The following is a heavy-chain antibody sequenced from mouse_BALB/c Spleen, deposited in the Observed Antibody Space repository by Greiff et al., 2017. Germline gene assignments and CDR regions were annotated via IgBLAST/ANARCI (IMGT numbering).Heavy chain of an antibody. CDR3: ARVYYDYEFAY. CDR1: GYSITSGYY. D-gene: IGHD2-4*01. CDR2: ISYDGSN. J-gene: IGHJ3*01. V-gene: IGHV3-6*02. Sequence: EVKLVESGPGLVKPSQSLSLTCSVTGYSITSGYYWNWIRQFPGNKLEWMGYISYDGSNNYNPSLKNRISITRDTSKNQFFLKLNSVTTEDTATYYCARVYYDYEFAYWGQGTLVTVSA.